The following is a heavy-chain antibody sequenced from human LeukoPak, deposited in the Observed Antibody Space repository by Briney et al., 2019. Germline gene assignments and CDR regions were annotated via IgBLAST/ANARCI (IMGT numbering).Heavy chain of an antibody. D-gene: IGHD3-22*01. CDR1: GFTFYNYG. Sequence: PGGSLRLSCAASGFTFYNYGMLWVRQAPDKGLEWVAVDKHHADPVKGRFTIARDNSKNTLYLQMNSLRTEDTAVYYCARLWYDSSGGRSTYWYFVLWGRGTLVTVSS. J-gene: IGHJ2*01. CDR3: ARLWYDSSGGRSTYWYFVL. V-gene: IGHV3-30*03. CDR2: DK.